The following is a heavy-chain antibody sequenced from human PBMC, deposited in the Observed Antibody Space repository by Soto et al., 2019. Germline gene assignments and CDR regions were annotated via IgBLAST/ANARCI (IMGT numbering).Heavy chain of an antibody. V-gene: IGHV3-30*01. J-gene: IGHJ4*02. CDR3: ARSRSGAVADSFDF. CDR2: ISRDGSNK. CDR1: GFTFRSYA. D-gene: IGHD3-10*01. Sequence: LRLCCAASGFTFRSYAIHLVRQAPGKGLEWVAVISRDGSNKYYVDSVKGRFTISRDNSKDTVHLQMNSLRDEDSAMFYCARSRSGAVADSFDFWGQGTLVTVSS.